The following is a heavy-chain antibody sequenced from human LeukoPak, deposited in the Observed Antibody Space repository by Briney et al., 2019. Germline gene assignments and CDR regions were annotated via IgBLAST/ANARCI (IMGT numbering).Heavy chain of an antibody. J-gene: IGHJ4*02. CDR3: ARAYGSGSYRIKGYFDY. CDR1: GYSISSGYY. D-gene: IGHD3-10*01. Sequence: PSETLSLTCAVSGYSISSGYYWGWIRQPPGKGLEWIGEINHSGSTNYNPSLKSRVTISVDTSKNQFSLKLSSVTAADTAVYYCARAYGSGSYRIKGYFDYWGQGTLVTVSS. V-gene: IGHV4-38-2*01. CDR2: INHSGST.